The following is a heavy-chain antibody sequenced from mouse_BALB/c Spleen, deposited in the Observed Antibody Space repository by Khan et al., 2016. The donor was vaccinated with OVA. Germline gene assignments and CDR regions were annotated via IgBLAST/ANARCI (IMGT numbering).Heavy chain of an antibody. V-gene: IGHV3-2*02. CDR2: ISYSGNT. J-gene: IGHJ2*01. D-gene: IGHD1-1*01. Sequence: EVKLQESGPGLVKPSQSLSLTCTVTGFSIPSDYAWNWIRQFPGNKLEWMGYISYSGNTKYNPSLKSRISITRDTSKNQFFLQLNSVTIEDTATYYCARVYGGDFDYWGQGTTLTVSS. CDR1: GFSIPSDYA. CDR3: ARVYGGDFDY.